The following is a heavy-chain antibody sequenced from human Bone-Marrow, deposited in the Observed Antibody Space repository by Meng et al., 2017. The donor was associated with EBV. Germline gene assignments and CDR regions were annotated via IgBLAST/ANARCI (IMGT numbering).Heavy chain of an antibody. CDR3: ARSVWGHSGYDC. D-gene: IGHD5-12*01. CDR1: GFTVSSNY. J-gene: IGHJ4*02. CDR2: IYSGGST. V-gene: IGHV3-53*01. Sequence: EVQLVESGGGLIQPGGSLRLSCAASGFTVSSNYMSWVRQAPGKGLEWVSVIYSGGSTYYADSVKGRFTISRDNSKNTLYLQMNSLRAEDTAVYYGARSVWGHSGYDCWGQGTLVTVSS.